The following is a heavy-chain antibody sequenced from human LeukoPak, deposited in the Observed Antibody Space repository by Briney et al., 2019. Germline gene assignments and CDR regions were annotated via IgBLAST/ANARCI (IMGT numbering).Heavy chain of an antibody. Sequence: GGSLRLSCAASGFTFDDYAMHWVRQAPGKGLEWVSGISWNSGSIGYADSVKGRFTISRDNAKNSLYLQMNSLRAEDTALYYCAKGLYGSGSYCPDYWGQGTLVTVSS. D-gene: IGHD3-10*01. J-gene: IGHJ4*02. V-gene: IGHV3-9*01. CDR2: ISWNSGSI. CDR3: AKGLYGSGSYCPDY. CDR1: GFTFDDYA.